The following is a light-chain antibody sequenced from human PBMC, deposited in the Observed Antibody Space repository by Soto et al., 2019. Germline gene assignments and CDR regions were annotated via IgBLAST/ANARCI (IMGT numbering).Light chain of an antibody. Sequence: DIQLTQSPSFLSASVGDRVTITCRASQGISSYLAWYQQKPGKAPKLLTYAASTLQSGVPSRFSGSGSGTDFTLTISCLQSEDFATYYCQQYYSYPRTFGQGTKVDI. V-gene: IGKV1-9*01. J-gene: IGKJ1*01. CDR3: QQYYSYPRT. CDR2: AAS. CDR1: QGISSY.